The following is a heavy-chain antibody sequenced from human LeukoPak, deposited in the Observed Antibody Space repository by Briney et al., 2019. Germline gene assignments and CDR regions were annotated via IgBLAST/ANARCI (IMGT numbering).Heavy chain of an antibody. CDR3: ARDRASYDILTGYYNLYYMDV. CDR1: GGSISSYY. D-gene: IGHD3-9*01. V-gene: IGHV4-59*01. J-gene: IGHJ6*03. CDR2: IYYSGST. Sequence: SETLSLTCTVSGGSISSYYWSWIRQPPGKGLEWIGYIYYSGSTNYNPSLKSRVTISVDTSKNQFSLKLSSVTAADTAVYYCARDRASYDILTGYYNLYYMDVWGKGTTVTVSS.